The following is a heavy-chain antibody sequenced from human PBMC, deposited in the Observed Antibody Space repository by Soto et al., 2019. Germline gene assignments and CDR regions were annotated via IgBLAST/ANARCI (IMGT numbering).Heavy chain of an antibody. J-gene: IGHJ4*02. V-gene: IGHV4-59*08. CDR3: ARHRGIRSALIDY. D-gene: IGHD3-10*01. CDR2: IYYSGST. CDR1: GGSISSYY. Sequence: SETLSLTCTVSGGSISSYYWSWIRQPPGKGLEWIGYIYYSGSTNYNPSLKSRVTISVDTSKNQFSLKLSSVTAADTAVYYCARHRGIRSALIDYWGQGTLVTVSS.